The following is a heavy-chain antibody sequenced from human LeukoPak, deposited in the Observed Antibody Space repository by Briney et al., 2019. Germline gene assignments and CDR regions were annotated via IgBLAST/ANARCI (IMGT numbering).Heavy chain of an antibody. CDR2: ISRGSSYI. Sequence: GGSLRLSCAASGFTFSSDGMTWVRQAPGMGVEWVSSISRGSSYIYYADSVKGRFTISRDNAKNSLYLQMNSLRAEDTAVYYCARGGGASDYWGQGTLVTVSS. V-gene: IGHV3-21*01. CDR1: GFTFSSDG. CDR3: ARGGGASDY. D-gene: IGHD1-26*01. J-gene: IGHJ4*02.